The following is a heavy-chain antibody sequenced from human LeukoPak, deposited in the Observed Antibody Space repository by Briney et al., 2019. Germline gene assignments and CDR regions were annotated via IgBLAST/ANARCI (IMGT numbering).Heavy chain of an antibody. Sequence: PSETLSLTCTVSGGSISSYYWSWIRQPPGKGLEWIGYIYYSVITNYNPSLKSRVTISVDTSKNQFSLKLSSVTAADSAVYYCASSVAATGTPGFDYWGQGTLVTVSS. CDR3: ASSVAATGTPGFDY. V-gene: IGHV4-59*01. J-gene: IGHJ4*02. CDR1: GGSISSYY. CDR2: IYYSVIT. D-gene: IGHD6-13*01.